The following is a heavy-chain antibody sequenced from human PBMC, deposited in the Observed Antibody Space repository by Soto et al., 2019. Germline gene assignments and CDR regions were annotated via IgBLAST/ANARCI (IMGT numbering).Heavy chain of an antibody. D-gene: IGHD2-8*01. V-gene: IGHV1-2*02. CDR3: ARLPEQKDIVLMVYG. Sequence: QVQLVQSGAEVKKPGASVKVSCKASGYTFTGYYMHWVRQAPGQGLEWMGWINPNSGGTNYAQKFQGRVTITADESTSTAYMELSSLRSEDTAVYYCARLPEQKDIVLMVYGWGQGTMVTVSS. CDR1: GYTFTGYY. CDR2: INPNSGGT. J-gene: IGHJ3*01.